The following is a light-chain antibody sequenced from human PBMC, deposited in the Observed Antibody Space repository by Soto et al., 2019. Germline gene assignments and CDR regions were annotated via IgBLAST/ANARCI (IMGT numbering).Light chain of an antibody. CDR2: VAS. Sequence: EMVMTQSPATLSVSPGERATLSCRASQSISSYLAWYQQKPGQPPRLLIYVASTRAAGIPARFSGSGSGTEFTLTINNLQSGDFAVYYCQQYKDWPPRFGQGTKVEIK. CDR3: QQYKDWPPR. V-gene: IGKV3-15*01. J-gene: IGKJ1*01. CDR1: QSISSY.